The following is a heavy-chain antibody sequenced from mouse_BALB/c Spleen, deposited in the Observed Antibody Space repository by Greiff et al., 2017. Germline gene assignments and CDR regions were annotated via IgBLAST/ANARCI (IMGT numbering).Heavy chain of an antibody. J-gene: IGHJ4*01. D-gene: IGHD6-5*01. CDR2: ISSGGSYT. CDR1: GFTFSSYA. Sequence: EVNVVESGGGLVKPGGSLKLSCAASGFTFSSYAMSWVRQSPEKRLEWVAEISSGGSYTYYPDTVTGRFTISRDNAKNTLYLEMSSLRSEDTAMYYCARVLYYYAMDYWGQGTSVTVSS. CDR3: ARVLYYYAMDY. V-gene: IGHV5-9-4*01.